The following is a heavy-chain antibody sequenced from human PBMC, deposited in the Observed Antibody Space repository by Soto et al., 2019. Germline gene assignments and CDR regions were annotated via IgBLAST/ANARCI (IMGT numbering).Heavy chain of an antibody. CDR3: AKLGGGYIFGPYLDY. CDR1: GYTFTLYT. D-gene: IGHD5-18*01. V-gene: IGHV1-3*04. J-gene: IGHJ4*02. Sequence: QVQIVQSGAEVKKPGASVKVSCKTSGYTFTLYTIHWVRQAPGQRLEWMGWINTGNGNTKYSQRFQGRVTMSRDTSTSTAYMELSSLTSEDTAVYYCAKLGGGYIFGPYLDYWGQVTLVTVSS. CDR2: INTGNGNT.